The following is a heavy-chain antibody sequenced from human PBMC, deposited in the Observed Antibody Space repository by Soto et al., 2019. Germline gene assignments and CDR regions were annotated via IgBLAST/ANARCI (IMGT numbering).Heavy chain of an antibody. D-gene: IGHD3-10*01. CDR3: ASGLSGRADV. J-gene: IGHJ6*02. V-gene: IGHV3-74*02. CDR2: MNEDGGTT. CDR1: GFTFSSYW. Sequence: EVQLVESGGGLVRPGGSLRLSCAASGFTFSSYWMHWVRQAPGKGLVWVSRMNEDGGTTDYADPVKGRFTISRDNAKNTLYLQMNSLGVEDTAVYYCASGLSGRADVWGQGTTVTVSS.